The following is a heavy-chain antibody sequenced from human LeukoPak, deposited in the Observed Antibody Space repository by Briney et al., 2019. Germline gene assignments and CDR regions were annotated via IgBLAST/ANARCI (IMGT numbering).Heavy chain of an antibody. Sequence: GGALKLSCEPPGCTYIRWCMSWLRQAPGKGLEWVANIKEDGSEKHHVDSVKGRFTISRDNAKNSLYLQMNSPRAEDTAVYYCAREPPTTRFDYWGQGTLVTVSS. D-gene: IGHD5-12*01. CDR1: GCTYIRWC. CDR2: IKEDGSEK. J-gene: IGHJ4*02. CDR3: AREPPTTRFDY. V-gene: IGHV3-7*04.